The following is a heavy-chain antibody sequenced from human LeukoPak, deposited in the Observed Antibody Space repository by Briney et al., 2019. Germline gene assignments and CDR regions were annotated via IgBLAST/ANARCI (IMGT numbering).Heavy chain of an antibody. J-gene: IGHJ4*02. CDR3: AKCDF. CDR1: GFTFDDYA. V-gene: IGHV3-9*01. CDR2: ISWNSGSI. D-gene: IGHD2-21*01. Sequence: GGSLRLSCAASGFTFDDYAMHWVRQAPGKGLEWVSGISWNSGSIGYADSVKGRFTISRDNAKNSLYLQMNSLRAEDTGLYYCAKCDFWGQGTLVTVSS.